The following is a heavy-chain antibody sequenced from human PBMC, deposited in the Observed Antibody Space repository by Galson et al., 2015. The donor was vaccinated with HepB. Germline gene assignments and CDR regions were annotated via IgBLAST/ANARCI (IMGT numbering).Heavy chain of an antibody. CDR1: GFTFSNYY. Sequence: SLRLSCAASGFTFSNYYMNWVRQAPGKGLEWVSYISSSGSTIYYADSVKGRFTLSRDNAKDSLYLQINSLRVEDTAVYYCARAWGYDFWSGYFVGGDQPYFDYWGQGTLVTVSS. D-gene: IGHD3-3*01. CDR3: ARAWGYDFWSGYFVGGDQPYFDY. CDR2: ISSSGSTI. J-gene: IGHJ4*02. V-gene: IGHV3-48*01.